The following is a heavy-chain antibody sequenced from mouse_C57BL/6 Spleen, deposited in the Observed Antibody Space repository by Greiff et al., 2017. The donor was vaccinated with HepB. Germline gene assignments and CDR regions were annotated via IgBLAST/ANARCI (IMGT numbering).Heavy chain of an antibody. CDR1: GYTFTRYW. D-gene: IGHD1-1*01. CDR3: AIYYGSSYWFAD. Sequence: VQLQQPGAELVKPGASVKMSCKASGYTFTRYWITWVKQRPGQGLEWIGDIYPGSGSTNYNEKFKSKATLTVDTSSSTAYMQLSSLTSEDSAVYYCAIYYGSSYWFADWGQGTLVTVSA. V-gene: IGHV1-55*01. J-gene: IGHJ3*01. CDR2: IYPGSGST.